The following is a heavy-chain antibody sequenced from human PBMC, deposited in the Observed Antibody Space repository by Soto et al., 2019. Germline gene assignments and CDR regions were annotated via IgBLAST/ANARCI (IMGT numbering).Heavy chain of an antibody. CDR3: ARVAVAASFDY. Sequence: VQLVESGGGLVQPGGSLRLSCAASGFTFSGYAMHWVRQAPGKGLEYVSAITNNGDTTYYANSVKGRFTISRDNSQNTLYLQMGGLRPEDMAVYYLARVAVAASFDYWGQGTLVTVSS. V-gene: IGHV3-64*01. J-gene: IGHJ4*02. CDR1: GFTFSGYA. D-gene: IGHD6-19*01. CDR2: ITNNGDTT.